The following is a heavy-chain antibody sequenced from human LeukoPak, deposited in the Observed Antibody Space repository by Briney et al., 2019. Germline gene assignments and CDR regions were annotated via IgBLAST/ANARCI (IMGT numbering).Heavy chain of an antibody. J-gene: IGHJ4*02. Sequence: GGSLRLSCAASGFRFKSWMNWVRQAPGKGLEWVSTITSSGSGTNYADSVKGRFTISRDNSRSTFYLQMDSLTVDDTGVYYCARGRVSRSKGLYGFDYWGQGTLVTVST. V-gene: IGHV3-21*04. CDR2: ITSSGSGT. CDR1: GFRFKSW. CDR3: ARGRVSRSKGLYGFDY. D-gene: IGHD4-17*01.